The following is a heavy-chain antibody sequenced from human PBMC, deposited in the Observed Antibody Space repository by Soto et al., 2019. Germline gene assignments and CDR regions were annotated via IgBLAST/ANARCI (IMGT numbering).Heavy chain of an antibody. V-gene: IGHV3-30*18. CDR3: AKGQHCSSTSCYFYYYGMDV. D-gene: IGHD2-2*01. J-gene: IGHJ6*02. CDR2: ISYDGSNK. CDR1: GFTFNTYG. Sequence: GSLRLSCAASGFTFNTYGMHWVRQSPGKGLEWVAVISYDGSNKYYADSVKGRLTISRDNSKNTLYLQMNSLRAEDTAVYYCAKGQHCSSTSCYFYYYGMDVWGQGTTVTVS.